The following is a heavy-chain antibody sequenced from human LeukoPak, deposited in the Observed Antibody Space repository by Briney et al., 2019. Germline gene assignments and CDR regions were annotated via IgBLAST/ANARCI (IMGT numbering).Heavy chain of an antibody. CDR1: GGSISSSSYY. V-gene: IGHV4-39*01. CDR3: ARRFAPSRNDAFDI. CDR2: IYYSGST. J-gene: IGHJ3*02. D-gene: IGHD3-10*01. Sequence: SETLSLTCTVSGGSISSSSYYWGWIRQPPGKGLEWIGTIYYSGSTYYNPSLKSRVTISVDTSENQFSLKLSSVTAADTAVYYCARRFAPSRNDAFDIWGQGTMVTVSS.